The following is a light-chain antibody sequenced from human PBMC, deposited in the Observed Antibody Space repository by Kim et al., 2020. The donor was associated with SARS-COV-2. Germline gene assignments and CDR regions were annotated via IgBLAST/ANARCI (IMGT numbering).Light chain of an antibody. CDR2: AAS. V-gene: IGKV1-12*01. J-gene: IGKJ1*01. CDR1: QDISTW. Sequence: IQMTQSPSSVSASVGDRVTITCRASQDISTWLAWYQQKPGQAPKLLIYAASSLQSGVPSRFSGSGSGTDFTLTIARLQPADSATYYCQQENSFPPWTFGQGTKVDIK. CDR3: QQENSFPPWT.